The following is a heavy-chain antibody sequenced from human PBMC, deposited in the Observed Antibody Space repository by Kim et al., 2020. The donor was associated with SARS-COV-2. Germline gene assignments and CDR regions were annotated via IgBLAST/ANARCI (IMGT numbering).Heavy chain of an antibody. V-gene: IGHV3-30*18. Sequence: GGSLRLSCAASGFTFSSYGMHWVRQAPGKGLEWVAVISYDGSNKYYADSVKGRFTISRDNSKNTLYLQMNSLRAEDTAVYYCAKDLLAGSSGWRPGYYYYYGMDVWGQGTTVTVSS. CDR3: AKDLLAGSSGWRPGYYYYYGMDV. CDR2: ISYDGSNK. J-gene: IGHJ6*02. D-gene: IGHD6-19*01. CDR1: GFTFSSYG.